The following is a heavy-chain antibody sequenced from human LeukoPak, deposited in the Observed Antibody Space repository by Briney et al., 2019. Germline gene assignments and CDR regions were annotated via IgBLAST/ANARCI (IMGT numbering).Heavy chain of an antibody. CDR2: IYYSGST. J-gene: IGHJ4*02. CDR3: ARRTMQYYYDSSGYLYYFDY. D-gene: IGHD3-22*01. Sequence: SETLSLTCTVSGGSISSSSYYWGWIRQPPGKGLEWIGSIYYSGSTYYNPSPKSRVTISVDTSKNQFSLKLSSVTAADTAVYYCARRTMQYYYDSSGYLYYFDYWGQGTLVTVSS. V-gene: IGHV4-39*01. CDR1: GGSISSSSYY.